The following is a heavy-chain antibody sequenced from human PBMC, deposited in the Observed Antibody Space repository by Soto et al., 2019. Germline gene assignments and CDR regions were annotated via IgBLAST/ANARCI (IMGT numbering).Heavy chain of an antibody. Sequence: SETLSLTCTVSGGSISSYYWSWIRQPPGKGLEWIGYIYYSGSTNYNPSLKSRVTISVDTSKNQFSLKLSSVTAADTAVYYCARSGFGESKRYYYYYYYMDVWGKGTTVTVSS. V-gene: IGHV4-59*08. J-gene: IGHJ6*03. CDR1: GGSISSYY. D-gene: IGHD3-10*01. CDR3: ARSGFGESKRYYYYYYYMDV. CDR2: IYYSGST.